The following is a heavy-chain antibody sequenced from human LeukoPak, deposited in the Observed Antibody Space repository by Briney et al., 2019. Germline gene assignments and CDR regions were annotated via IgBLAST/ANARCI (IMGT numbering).Heavy chain of an antibody. D-gene: IGHD3-3*01. J-gene: IGHJ5*02. CDR3: ARGLPYYDFWSGYYAALFDP. CDR1: GGSFSGYY. Sequence: SETLSLTCAVYGGSFSGYYWSWIRQPPGKGLEWIGEINHSGSTNYNPSLKSRVTISVDTSKNQFSLKLSSVAAADTAVYYCARGLPYYDFWSGYYAALFDPWGQGTLVTVSS. V-gene: IGHV4-34*01. CDR2: INHSGST.